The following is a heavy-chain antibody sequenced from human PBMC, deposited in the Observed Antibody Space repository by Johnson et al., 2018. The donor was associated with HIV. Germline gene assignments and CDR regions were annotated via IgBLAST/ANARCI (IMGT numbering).Heavy chain of an antibody. D-gene: IGHD6-19*01. J-gene: IGHJ3*02. CDR3: AKTYSSGWYDAFDI. V-gene: IGHV3-13*01. Sequence: VQLVESGGDLVQPGRSLRLSCTASGFTFSSYDMHWVRQATGKGLEWVSAIGTAGDTYYPGSVKGRFTISRDNAKNSPYLQMNSLGAEDPALYYCAKTYSSGWYDAFDIWGQGTMVTVSS. CDR1: GFTFSSYD. CDR2: IGTAGDT.